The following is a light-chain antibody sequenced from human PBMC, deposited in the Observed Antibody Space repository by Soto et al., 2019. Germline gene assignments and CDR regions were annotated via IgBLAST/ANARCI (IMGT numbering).Light chain of an antibody. Sequence: QSVLTQPASVSGSPGQSITISCSGPGSDVGAYNYVSWYQQHPAKAPKLMIYDVSNRPSGVSDRFSGSKSGNTASLTISGLQAEDEADYYCYSYTSSSTYVFGSGTKVTVL. V-gene: IGLV2-14*01. J-gene: IGLJ1*01. CDR2: DVS. CDR3: YSYTSSSTYV. CDR1: GSDVGAYNY.